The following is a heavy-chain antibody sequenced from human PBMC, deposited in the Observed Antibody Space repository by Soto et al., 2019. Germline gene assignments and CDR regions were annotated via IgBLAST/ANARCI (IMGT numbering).Heavy chain of an antibody. V-gene: IGHV3-23*01. J-gene: IGHJ4*02. D-gene: IGHD6-19*01. CDR2: ISDAGERT. Sequence: EVQLLGSGGGLAQPGGSLRLSCAATGFTFNNYAMTWDRRAAGKGLEWVSGISDAGERTNYADSVRGRFTVSRDNSRNTLYLQMNTLRVEDTAVYFCAKDYRGVWSRGIDFWGQGALVTVSA. CDR1: GFTFNNYA. CDR3: AKDYRGVWSRGIDF.